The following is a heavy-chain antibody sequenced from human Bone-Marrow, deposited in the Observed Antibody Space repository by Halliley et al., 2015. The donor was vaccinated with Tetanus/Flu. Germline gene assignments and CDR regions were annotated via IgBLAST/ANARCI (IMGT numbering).Heavy chain of an antibody. Sequence: TLSLTCAVSSDSISGSDWWTWIRQPPGKGLEWIGEIHHSADTHYNPSLKSRVTISVDTSKNQFSLKLSSLTAADTAVYYCAIYDFLSGYYFWGQGTLVTVSS. V-gene: IGHV4-4*02. D-gene: IGHD3-3*01. CDR3: AIYDFLSGYYF. CDR2: IHHSADT. J-gene: IGHJ4*02. CDR1: SDSISGSDW.